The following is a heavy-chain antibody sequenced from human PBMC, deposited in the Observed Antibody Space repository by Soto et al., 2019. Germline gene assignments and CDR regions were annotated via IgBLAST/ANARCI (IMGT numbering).Heavy chain of an antibody. V-gene: IGHV1-3*01. CDR2: INAGNGNT. CDR1: GYTFTSYD. Sequence: ASVKGSCKASGYTFTSYDMHWVRQAPGQRLEWMGWINAGNGNTKYSQKFQGRFTISRDNAKNSLHLQMNSPRAEDTAVYYCTRDASRDSSARGWFDPWGPGTLVTVS. CDR3: TRDASRDSSARGWFDP. J-gene: IGHJ5*02. D-gene: IGHD6-13*01.